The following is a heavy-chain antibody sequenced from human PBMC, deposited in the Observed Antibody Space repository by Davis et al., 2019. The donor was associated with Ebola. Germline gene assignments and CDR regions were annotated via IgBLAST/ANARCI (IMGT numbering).Heavy chain of an antibody. V-gene: IGHV7-4-1*02. CDR3: ARDITIFGVVKGWFDP. J-gene: IGHJ5*02. CDR1: GGTFSSYT. D-gene: IGHD3-3*01. Sequence: ASVKVSCKASGGTFSSYTISWVRQAPGQGLEWMGWINTNTGNPTYAQGFTGRFVFSLDTSVSTAYLQISSLKAEDTAVYYCARDITIFGVVKGWFDPWGQGTLVTVSS. CDR2: INTNTGNP.